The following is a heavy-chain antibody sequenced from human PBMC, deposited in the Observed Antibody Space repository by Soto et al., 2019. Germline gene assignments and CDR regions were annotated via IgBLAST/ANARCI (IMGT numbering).Heavy chain of an antibody. CDR1: GFTFSSYW. J-gene: IGHJ4*01. Sequence: EVQLVESGGDLVQPGGSLRLSCVASGFTFSSYWMSWVRQAPGKGLEWVANIKQDGSDKYYVDSVKGRFSISRDNAQNSLYLQMNSLRADDTAVYYCAGIPRTEDNYWGHGTLVTVAS. CDR3: AGIPRTEDNY. D-gene: IGHD2-21*01. V-gene: IGHV3-7*01. CDR2: IKQDGSDK.